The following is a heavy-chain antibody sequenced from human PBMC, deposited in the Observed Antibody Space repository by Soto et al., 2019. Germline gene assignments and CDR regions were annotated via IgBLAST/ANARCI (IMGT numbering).Heavy chain of an antibody. CDR1: GFTFSSYA. CDR2: ISGSGGST. D-gene: IGHD1-1*01. Sequence: GGSLRLSCAASGFTFSSYAMSWVRQAPGKGLEWVSAISGSGGSTYYADSVKGRFTISRDNSKNTLYPQMNSLRAEDTAVYYCAKLTTGGYYFDYWGQGTLVTVSS. J-gene: IGHJ4*02. V-gene: IGHV3-23*01. CDR3: AKLTTGGYYFDY.